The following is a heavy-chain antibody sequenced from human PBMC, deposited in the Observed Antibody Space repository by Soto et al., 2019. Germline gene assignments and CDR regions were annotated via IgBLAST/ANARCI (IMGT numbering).Heavy chain of an antibody. J-gene: IGHJ4*02. D-gene: IGHD2-15*01. CDR1: SGSISSSNW. CDR2: IYHSGST. CDR3: ARAGPGYCSGGSCYFDY. Sequence: QVQLQESGPGLVKPSGTLSLTCAVSSGSISSSNWWSWVRQPPGKGLEWIGEIYHSGSTNYNPSLQSRVTISVDKSKNQFSLKLSSVTAADTAVYYCARAGPGYCSGGSCYFDYWGQGTLVTVSS. V-gene: IGHV4-4*02.